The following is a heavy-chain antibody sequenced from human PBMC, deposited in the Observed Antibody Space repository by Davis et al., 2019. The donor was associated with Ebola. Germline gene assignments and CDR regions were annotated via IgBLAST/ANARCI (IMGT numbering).Heavy chain of an antibody. D-gene: IGHD4-17*01. CDR1: GDSISSTHW. J-gene: IGHJ4*02. CDR2: IYHSGSA. Sequence: GSLRLSCVVSGDSISSTHWWSWVRQSPGKGLEWIGEIYHSGSANYNPSLKGRVTITVDTSKNQFSLKLSSVTAADTAVYYCARIEDYGDEYYFDYWGQGTLVTVSS. V-gene: IGHV4-4*02. CDR3: ARIEDYGDEYYFDY.